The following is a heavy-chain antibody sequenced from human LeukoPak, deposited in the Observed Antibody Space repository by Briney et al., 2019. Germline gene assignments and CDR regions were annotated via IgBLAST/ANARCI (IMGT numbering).Heavy chain of an antibody. V-gene: IGHV1-2*04. D-gene: IGHD3-9*01. CDR3: ARGGLRYFDWLEPVYYYGMDV. CDR1: GGTFSSYA. CDR2: INPNSGGT. Sequence: ASVKVSCKASGGTFSSYAISWVRQAPGQGLEWMGWINPNSGGTNYAQKFQGWVTMTRDTSISIAYMELSRLRSDDTAVYYCARGGLRYFDWLEPVYYYGMDVWGQGTTVTVSS. J-gene: IGHJ6*02.